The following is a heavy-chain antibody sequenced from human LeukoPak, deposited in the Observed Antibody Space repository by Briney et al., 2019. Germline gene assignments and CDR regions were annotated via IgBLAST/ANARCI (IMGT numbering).Heavy chain of an antibody. CDR2: ISHSGST. V-gene: IGHV4-34*01. D-gene: IGHD3-3*01. J-gene: IGHJ4*02. CDR1: GGSFSGYY. Sequence: SETLSLTCAVYGGSFSGYYWSWIRQPPGKGLEWIGEISHSGSTNYNPSLKSRVTISVDTSKNQFSLKLSSVTAADTAVYYCARDDFWSGYYRTFDYWGQGTLVTVSS. CDR3: ARDDFWSGYYRTFDY.